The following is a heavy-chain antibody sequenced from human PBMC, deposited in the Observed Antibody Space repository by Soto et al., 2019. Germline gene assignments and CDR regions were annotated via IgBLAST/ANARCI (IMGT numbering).Heavy chain of an antibody. J-gene: IGHJ4*02. V-gene: IGHV3-48*01. CDR1: GFTFSSYS. CDR3: ARDPLICTNGVCYGLYFDY. CDR2: ISSSSSTI. Sequence: GGSLRLSCAASGFTFSSYSMNWVRQAPGKGLEWVSYISSSSSTIYYADSVKGRFTISRDNAKNSLYLQMNSLRAEDTAVYYCARDPLICTNGVCYGLYFDYWGQGTLVTVSS. D-gene: IGHD2-8*01.